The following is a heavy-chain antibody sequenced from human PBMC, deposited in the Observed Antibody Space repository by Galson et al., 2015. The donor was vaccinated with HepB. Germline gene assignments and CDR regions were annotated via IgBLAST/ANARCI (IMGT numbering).Heavy chain of an antibody. D-gene: IGHD4-23*01. Sequence: SVKVSCKASGYTFTGYYMHWVRQAPGQGLEWMGRINPNSGGTNYAQKFQGRVTMTRDTSISTAYMELSRLRSDDTAVYYCARDKWTVVTPFDYWGQGTLVTVSS. V-gene: IGHV1-2*06. CDR3: ARDKWTVVTPFDY. J-gene: IGHJ4*02. CDR2: INPNSGGT. CDR1: GYTFTGYY.